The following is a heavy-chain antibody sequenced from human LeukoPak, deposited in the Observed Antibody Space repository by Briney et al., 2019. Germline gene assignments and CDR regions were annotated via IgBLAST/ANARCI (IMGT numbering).Heavy chain of an antibody. J-gene: IGHJ4*02. Sequence: GGSLRLSCAASGFTFSSYAMHWVRQAPGKGLEWVAVISYDGSNKYYADSVKGRFTISRDNSKNTLYLQMNSLRAEDTAVYYCARESSFWEWLSSYYFDYWGQGTLVTVSS. V-gene: IGHV3-30-3*01. D-gene: IGHD3-3*01. CDR1: GFTFSSYA. CDR2: ISYDGSNK. CDR3: ARESSFWEWLSSYYFDY.